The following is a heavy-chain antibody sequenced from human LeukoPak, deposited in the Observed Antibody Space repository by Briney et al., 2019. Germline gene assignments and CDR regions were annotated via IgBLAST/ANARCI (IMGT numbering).Heavy chain of an antibody. CDR1: GFSFSDYN. Sequence: PGGSLRLSCAASGFSFSDYNMHWVRQAPGKGPEWISYITGSSASIYYSDSVKGRFTISRDNAKNSLYLQMNSLRAEDTAVYYCARDHTSGWSGYWGQGTLVTVSS. D-gene: IGHD6-19*01. CDR3: ARDHTSGWSGY. CDR2: ITGSSASI. V-gene: IGHV3-48*01. J-gene: IGHJ4*02.